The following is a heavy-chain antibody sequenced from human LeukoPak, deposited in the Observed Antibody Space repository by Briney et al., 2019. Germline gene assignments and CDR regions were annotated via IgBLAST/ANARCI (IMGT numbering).Heavy chain of an antibody. CDR1: GGSTSSYY. Sequence: PSETLSLTCTVSGGSTSSYYWSWIRQPPGKGLEWIGYIYYSGSTNYNPPLKSRVTISVDTSKNQFSLKLSSVTAADTAVYYCARSPQLDPWGQGILVTVSS. D-gene: IGHD6-13*01. J-gene: IGHJ5*02. CDR2: IYYSGST. CDR3: ARSPQLDP. V-gene: IGHV4-59*01.